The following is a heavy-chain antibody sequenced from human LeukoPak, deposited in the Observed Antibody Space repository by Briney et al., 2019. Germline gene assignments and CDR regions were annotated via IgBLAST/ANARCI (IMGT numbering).Heavy chain of an antibody. V-gene: IGHV3-30*03. J-gene: IGHJ4*02. CDR3: AAQPCSVGRCYLDY. CDR1: GFTVSSNY. Sequence: PGGSLRLSCAASGFTVSSNYMSWVRQAPGKGLEWVAVISHHGSDQFYADSVKGRFTISRDNSKNTLFLQMNSLGAEDTAVYYCAAQPCSVGRCYLDYWGQGTLVTVSS. CDR2: ISHHGSDQ. D-gene: IGHD2-15*01.